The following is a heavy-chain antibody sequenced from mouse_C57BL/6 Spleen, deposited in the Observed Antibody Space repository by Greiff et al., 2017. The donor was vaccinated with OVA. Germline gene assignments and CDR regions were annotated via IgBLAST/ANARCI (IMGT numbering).Heavy chain of an antibody. CDR3: ARGSANWVFDY. D-gene: IGHD4-1*01. V-gene: IGHV1-61*01. CDR1: GCTFTSYW. CDR2: IYPSDSET. J-gene: IGHJ2*01. Sequence: QVQLQQPGAELVRPGSSVKLSCKASGCTFTSYWMDWVKQRPGQGLEWIGNIYPSDSETHYNQKFKDKATLTVDKSSSTAYMQLSSLTSEDSAVYYCARGSANWVFDYWGQGTTLTVSS.